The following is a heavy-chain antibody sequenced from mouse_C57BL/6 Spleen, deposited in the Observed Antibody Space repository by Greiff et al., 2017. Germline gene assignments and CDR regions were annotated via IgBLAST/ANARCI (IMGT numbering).Heavy chain of an antibody. CDR3: ARGMGRLTETVYYAMDY. V-gene: IGHV1-72*01. J-gene: IGHJ4*01. Sequence: VQLQQPGAELVKPGASVKLSCKASGYTFTSYWMHWVKQRPGRGLEWIGRIDPNSGGTKYNEKFKSKATLTVDKPSSTAYMQRSSLTSEDSAVYYCARGMGRLTETVYYAMDYWGQGTSVTVSS. CDR2: IDPNSGGT. CDR1: GYTFTSYW. D-gene: IGHD4-1*01.